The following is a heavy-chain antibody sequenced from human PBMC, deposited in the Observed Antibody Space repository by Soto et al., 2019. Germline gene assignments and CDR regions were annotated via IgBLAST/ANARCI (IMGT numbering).Heavy chain of an antibody. V-gene: IGHV5-51*01. CDR3: ARHKSRAYFYAMDV. J-gene: IGHJ6*02. CDR1: GYLFTSYW. Sequence: PGESLKISCKGSGYLFTSYWIGWVRQMPGKGLEWMGIIYPGDSETKYSPSFQGQVTISADKSITTAYLQWSSLKASDTAIYYCARHKSRAYFYAMDVWGQGTTVTVSS. CDR2: IYPGDSET.